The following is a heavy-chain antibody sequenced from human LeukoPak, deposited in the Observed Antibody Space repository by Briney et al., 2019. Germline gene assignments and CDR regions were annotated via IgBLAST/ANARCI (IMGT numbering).Heavy chain of an antibody. CDR2: ISCSGDNT. CDR3: AKRSGYTTGWFFDF. CDR1: GFSFSRYA. Sequence: GGSLRLFCAASGFSFSRYAMSWVRQAPGKGLVWVSSISCSGDNTYYAEFVRGRFTISRDNSKNTLFLQINSLRAEDTAVFYCAKRSGYTTGWFFDFWGQGTLVTVSS. D-gene: IGHD6-19*01. J-gene: IGHJ4*02. V-gene: IGHV3-23*01.